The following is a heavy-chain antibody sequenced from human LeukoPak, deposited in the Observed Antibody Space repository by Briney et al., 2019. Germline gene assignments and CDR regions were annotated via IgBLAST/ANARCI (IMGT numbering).Heavy chain of an antibody. CDR1: GFTFSSYS. V-gene: IGHV3-21*01. J-gene: IGHJ4*02. Sequence: GGSLRLSCAGSGFTFSSYSMNWVRQAPGKGLEWVSSISSSSSYIYYADSVKGRFTISRDNAKNSLYLQMNSLRAEDTAVYYCARDGSHDYGDLSDYWGQGTLVTVSS. CDR3: ARDGSHDYGDLSDY. CDR2: ISSSSSYI. D-gene: IGHD4-17*01.